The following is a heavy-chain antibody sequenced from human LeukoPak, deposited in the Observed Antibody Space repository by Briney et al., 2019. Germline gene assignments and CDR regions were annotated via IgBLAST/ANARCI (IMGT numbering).Heavy chain of an antibody. D-gene: IGHD3-22*01. CDR2: IRYDGSNK. V-gene: IGHV3-30*02. CDR3: AKDATTYYYDSSGYHFDY. CDR1: GFTFSSYG. Sequence: GGSLRLSCAASGFTFSSYGMHWVRQAPGKGLEWVAFIRYDGSNKYYADSVKGRFTISRDNSKNTLYLQMNSLRAEDTAVYYCAKDATTYYYDSSGYHFDYWGQGALVTVSS. J-gene: IGHJ4*02.